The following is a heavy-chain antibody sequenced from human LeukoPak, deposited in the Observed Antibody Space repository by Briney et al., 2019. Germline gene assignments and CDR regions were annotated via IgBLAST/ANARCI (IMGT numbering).Heavy chain of an antibody. V-gene: IGHV3-21*01. D-gene: IGHD3-22*01. CDR1: GFTFSTYS. CDR2: ISTTSSYI. J-gene: IGHJ4*02. CDR3: ARDSVHGYYDSSGYSALFDC. Sequence: GGSLRLSCAASGFTFSTYSMNWVRQAPGKGLEWVSSISTTSSYIYYRDSVKGRFTISRDNAKNSLYLQMNSLRTEDTAVYYCARDSVHGYYDSSGYSALFDCWGQGTLVTVSS.